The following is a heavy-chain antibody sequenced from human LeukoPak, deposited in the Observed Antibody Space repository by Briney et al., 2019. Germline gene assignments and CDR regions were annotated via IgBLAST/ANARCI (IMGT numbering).Heavy chain of an antibody. V-gene: IGHV3-33*01. D-gene: IGHD6-19*01. Sequence: PGGSLRLSCAASGFTFSRYAMPWVRQAPGKGLEWVAVMWYDGTNEYYTDSVKGRFTISRDNSKNTLYLHMKSLRAEDTAVYYCARGGGTAVAWYFDYWGHGTLVTVSS. J-gene: IGHJ4*01. CDR2: MWYDGTNE. CDR1: GFTFSRYA. CDR3: ARGGGTAVAWYFDY.